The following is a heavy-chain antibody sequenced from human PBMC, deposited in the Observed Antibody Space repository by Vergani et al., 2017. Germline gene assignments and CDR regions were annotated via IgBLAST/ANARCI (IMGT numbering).Heavy chain of an antibody. D-gene: IGHD2-21*01. J-gene: IGHJ3*01. CDR1: CGSFSTGGQS. V-gene: IGHV4-61*02. Sequence: QLQLQQSGPGLVKPSQTLSLTCPVSCGSFSTGGQSWTWLRPSAGKGLEWIGRIYNSRATNYNPFRRSQAIMAVDASKKRFSLKLTSVTAADTAVYYCAKDGGEYDKDALDVWGQGTKVTVTS. CDR2: IYNSRAT. CDR3: AKDGGEYDKDALDV.